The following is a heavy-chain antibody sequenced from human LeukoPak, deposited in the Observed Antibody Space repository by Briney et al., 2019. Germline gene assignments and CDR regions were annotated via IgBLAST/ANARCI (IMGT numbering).Heavy chain of an antibody. Sequence: GASVKVSCKASGYTFTGYYMHWVRQAPGQGLEWMGWINPNSGGTNYAQKFQGRVTMTRDTSISTAYMELSRMRSDDTAVYYCARGSCSGGSCYSRWFDPWGQGPLVTVSS. V-gene: IGHV1-2*02. J-gene: IGHJ5*02. CDR1: GYTFTGYY. CDR2: INPNSGGT. D-gene: IGHD2-15*01. CDR3: ARGSCSGGSCYSRWFDP.